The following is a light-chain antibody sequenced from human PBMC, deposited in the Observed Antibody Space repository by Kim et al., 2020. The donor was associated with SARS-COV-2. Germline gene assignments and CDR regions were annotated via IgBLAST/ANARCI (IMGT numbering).Light chain of an antibody. Sequence: SYELTQPPSVSVAPGKTATITCGGNNLGETSVNWYQQKPGQAPVLVIYYDADRPSGIPERFSGSNSGNTATLTITRVEAGDEADYYCQLWDYSSDNHVVFGGGTQLTVL. CDR3: QLWDYSSDNHVV. CDR1: NLGETS. J-gene: IGLJ2*01. CDR2: YDA. V-gene: IGLV3-21*04.